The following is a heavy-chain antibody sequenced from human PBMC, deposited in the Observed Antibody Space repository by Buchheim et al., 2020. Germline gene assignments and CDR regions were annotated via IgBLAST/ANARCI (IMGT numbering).Heavy chain of an antibody. CDR2: INHSGST. Sequence: QVQLQQWGAGLLKPSETLSLTCAVYGGSFSGYYWSWIRQPPGKGLEWIGEINHSGSTNYNPSLKSRVTISVDTSKNQFSLKLSSVTAADTAVYYCARGAHPLRYSYGYGSGYFDYWGQGTL. CDR1: GGSFSGYY. CDR3: ARGAHPLRYSYGYGSGYFDY. D-gene: IGHD5-18*01. J-gene: IGHJ4*02. V-gene: IGHV4-34*01.